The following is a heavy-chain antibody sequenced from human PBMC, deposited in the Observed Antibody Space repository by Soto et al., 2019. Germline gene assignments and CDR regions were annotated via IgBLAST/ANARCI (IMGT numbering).Heavy chain of an antibody. CDR1: GGSISSSNW. Sequence: QVQLQESGPGLVKPSGTLSLTCAVSGGSISSSNWWSWVRQPPGKGLEWIGEIYHSVSTNYNPSLKSRVTISVDKAKDQFSLKLSSVTAADTAMYYCARVSGSYYYGMDVWGQGTTVTVSS. J-gene: IGHJ6*02. V-gene: IGHV4-4*02. D-gene: IGHD1-26*01. CDR3: ARVSGSYYYGMDV. CDR2: IYHSVST.